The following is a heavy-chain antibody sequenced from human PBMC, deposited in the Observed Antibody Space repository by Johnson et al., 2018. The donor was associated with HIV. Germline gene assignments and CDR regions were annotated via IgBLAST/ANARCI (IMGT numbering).Heavy chain of an antibody. CDR2: INQDGPGK. CDR1: GFSFSSSY. Sequence: ASGFSFSSSYMTWVRQAPGKGLEWVATINQDGPGKNYVDSVKGRFSISRDSTKNSLYLHMNSLKVDDTAVYYCTTDWEYYYGSGKLDAFDMWGQGTMVTVSS. CDR3: TTDWEYYYGSGKLDAFDM. D-gene: IGHD3-10*01. J-gene: IGHJ3*02. V-gene: IGHV3-7*05.